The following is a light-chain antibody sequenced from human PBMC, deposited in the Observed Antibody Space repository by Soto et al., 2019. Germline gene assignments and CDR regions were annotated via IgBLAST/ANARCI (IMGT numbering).Light chain of an antibody. Sequence: QSALTQPASVTGSPGQSITISRTGTSSDVGSYNLVSWYQQHPGKAPKLMIYEVTKRPSGVSNRFSGSKSGNTASLTISGLQAEDEADYYCCSYASSNTYVFGTGTKVTVL. V-gene: IGLV2-23*02. CDR1: SSDVGSYNL. CDR3: CSYASSNTYV. J-gene: IGLJ1*01. CDR2: EVT.